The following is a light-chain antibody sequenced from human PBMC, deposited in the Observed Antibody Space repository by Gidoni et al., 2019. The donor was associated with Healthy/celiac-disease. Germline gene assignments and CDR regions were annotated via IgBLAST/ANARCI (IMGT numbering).Light chain of an antibody. V-gene: IGLV3-25*02. CDR3: QSADSSGTYWV. Sequence: SYELTQPPSVSVSPGQTARIPCSGNALPKQYADWYQQKPGQAPGMVIYKDSERPSGIPERFSGSSSGTTVTLTISGGQAEDEADYYCQSADSSGTYWVFGGGTKLTVL. CDR2: KDS. CDR1: ALPKQY. J-gene: IGLJ3*02.